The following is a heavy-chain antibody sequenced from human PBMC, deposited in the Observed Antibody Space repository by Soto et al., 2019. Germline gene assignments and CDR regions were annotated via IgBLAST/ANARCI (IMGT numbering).Heavy chain of an antibody. D-gene: IGHD1-26*01. CDR1: GGDLTNSG. CDR3: AKADGAGFKS. V-gene: IGHV1-69*04. J-gene: IGHJ4*02. CDR2: IFPLLAMV. Sequence: QVHLVQSGAEMKKPGSSVKVSCKVSGGDLTNSGISWVGQAPGQGLEWMGGIFPLLAMVDYSQKFQGRVTITADEYTHTAYMYLGSLRSEDTAVYSCAKADGAGFKSWGQGTLVIVSS.